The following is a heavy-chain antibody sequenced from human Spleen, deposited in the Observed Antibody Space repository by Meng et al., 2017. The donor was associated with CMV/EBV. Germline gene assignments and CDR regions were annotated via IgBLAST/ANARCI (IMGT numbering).Heavy chain of an antibody. Sequence: GESLKISCAASGFTFDDYAMHWVRQAPGKGLEWISLISWDGVTTFYEDSVKGRFTISRDNNKNSLFLQMKSLRPEDTALYYCAKDISDYSDYTPWFDPWGQGTLVTVSS. CDR1: GFTFDDYA. D-gene: IGHD4-11*01. CDR3: AKDISDYSDYTPWFDP. J-gene: IGHJ5*02. V-gene: IGHV3-43*01. CDR2: ISWDGVTT.